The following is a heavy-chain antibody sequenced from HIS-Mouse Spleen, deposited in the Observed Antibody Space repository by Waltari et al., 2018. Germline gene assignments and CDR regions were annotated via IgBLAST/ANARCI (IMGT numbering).Heavy chain of an antibody. V-gene: IGHV4-61*01. J-gene: IGHJ4*02. CDR2: IYYSGST. Sequence: QVQLQESGPGLVKPSETLSLPCPVSGGSVTRGSYYWRWLRQPPGKGLEWIGYIYYSGSTNYNPSLKSRVTISVDTSKNQFSLKLSSVTAADTAVYYCATNLIPSTGGFDYWGQGTLVTVSS. CDR1: GGSVTRGSYY. CDR3: ATNLIPSTGGFDY. D-gene: IGHD7-27*01.